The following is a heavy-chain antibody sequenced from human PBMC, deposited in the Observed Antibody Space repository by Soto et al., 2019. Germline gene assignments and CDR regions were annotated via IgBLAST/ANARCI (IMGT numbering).Heavy chain of an antibody. CDR3: ARVSAGYWYFDL. V-gene: IGHV4-59*01. Sequence: QVQLQESGPGLVKPSETLSLTCTVSGGSISSYYWSWIRQPPGKGLEWIGYIYYSGSTNYNPSPKNRVTISVDTSKNQFSLKLSSVTAADTAVYDCARVSAGYWYFDLLGRGTLVTVSS. J-gene: IGHJ2*01. D-gene: IGHD6-19*01. CDR1: GGSISSYY. CDR2: IYYSGST.